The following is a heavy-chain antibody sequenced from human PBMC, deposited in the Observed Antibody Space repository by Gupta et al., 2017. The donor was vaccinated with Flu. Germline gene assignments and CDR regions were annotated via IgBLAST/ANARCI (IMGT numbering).Heavy chain of an antibody. Sequence: WGWIRQPPGKGLQWIGSIYYSGSTYYNPSLKSRVTISVDTSKSQFSLKLTSVTAADTSVYYCARRSGSFDYWGQGTLVTVSS. D-gene: IGHD1-26*01. V-gene: IGHV4-39*01. CDR3: ARRSGSFDY. J-gene: IGHJ4*02. CDR2: IYYSGST.